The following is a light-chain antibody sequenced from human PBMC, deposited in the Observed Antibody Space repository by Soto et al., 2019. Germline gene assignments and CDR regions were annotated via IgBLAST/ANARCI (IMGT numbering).Light chain of an antibody. CDR3: QQYGSSPRT. J-gene: IGKJ2*01. CDR1: QSVSSNY. Sequence: EIVLTQSPGTLYLSPGERATLSCRASQSVSSNYLAWYQQKPGQAPRLLIYDASSRATGVPDRFSGSGSGTDSTLAISRLEPEDVAVYYCQQYGSSPRTFGQGTKLEIK. V-gene: IGKV3-20*01. CDR2: DAS.